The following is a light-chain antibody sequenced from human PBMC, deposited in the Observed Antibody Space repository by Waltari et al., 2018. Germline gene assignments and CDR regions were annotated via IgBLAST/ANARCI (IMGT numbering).Light chain of an antibody. V-gene: IGLV2-23*01. CDR3: CSYAGRSTWV. CDR2: AGT. CDR1: SRHGGRFKF. J-gene: IGLJ3*02. Sequence: QAALTQPASVSVSPGPSLTIPCTGTSRHGGRFKFVSWYQQPPGKAPKLMIYAGTKRASRVSNRFSGSKSGNTASLTISGLQAEDEADYYCCSYAGRSTWVFGGGTKLTVL.